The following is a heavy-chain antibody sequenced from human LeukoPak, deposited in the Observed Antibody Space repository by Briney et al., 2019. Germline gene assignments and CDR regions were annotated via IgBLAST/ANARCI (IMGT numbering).Heavy chain of an antibody. CDR3: ARQKAAVGSDSHFDY. V-gene: IGHV4-59*01. D-gene: IGHD6-19*01. CDR2: IYYSGST. J-gene: IGHJ4*02. CDR1: GGSISSYY. Sequence: PSETLSLTCTVSGGSISSYYWSWIRQPPGKGLEWIGYIYYSGSTNYNPSLKSRVTTSVDTSKNQFSLKLSSVTAADTAVYYCARQKAAVGSDSHFDYWGQGTLVTVSS.